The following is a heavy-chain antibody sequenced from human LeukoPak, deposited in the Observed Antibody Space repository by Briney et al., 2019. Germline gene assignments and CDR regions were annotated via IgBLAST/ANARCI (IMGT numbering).Heavy chain of an antibody. D-gene: IGHD6-13*01. CDR3: ARHGEQLAWENWFDP. CDR2: IYPGDSDT. J-gene: IGHJ5*02. CDR1: GYNFNTFW. Sequence: GESLKISCRGSGYNFNTFWIGWVRQMPGKGLEWMGIIYPGDSDTRYSPSFQGQVTISADKSISTAYLQWSSLKASDTAMYYCARHGEQLAWENWFDPWGQGTLVTVSS. V-gene: IGHV5-51*01.